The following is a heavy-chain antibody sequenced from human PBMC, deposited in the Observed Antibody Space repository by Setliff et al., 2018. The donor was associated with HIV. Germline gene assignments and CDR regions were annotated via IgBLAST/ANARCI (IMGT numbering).Heavy chain of an antibody. V-gene: IGHV1-69*05. D-gene: IGHD6-13*01. J-gene: IGHJ6*02. CDR1: GGTFSSYG. CDR2: STPMFGTG. CDR3: ARVGHSSSYHYYGMDV. Sequence: ASVMVSCKASGGTFSSYGITWVRQAPGQGLEWMGGSTPMFGTGFYAQKFQGRVTITTDESRSTAYMELSSLSSEDTAVFYCARVGHSSSYHYYGMDVWGQGTTVTVSS.